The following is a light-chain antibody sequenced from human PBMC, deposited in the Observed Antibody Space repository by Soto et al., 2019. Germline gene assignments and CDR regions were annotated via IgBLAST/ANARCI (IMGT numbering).Light chain of an antibody. CDR2: DAS. J-gene: IGKJ4*01. CDR3: QQYGSSPLT. CDR1: QSVSSSY. Sequence: EIVLTQSPGTLSLSPGERATLSCRASQSVSSSYLAWYQQKPGQAPRLVIYDASSRATGIPDRFSGSGSGTDFTVTISRLQPEDFAVYYCQQYGSSPLTFGGGTKVEIK. V-gene: IGKV3-20*01.